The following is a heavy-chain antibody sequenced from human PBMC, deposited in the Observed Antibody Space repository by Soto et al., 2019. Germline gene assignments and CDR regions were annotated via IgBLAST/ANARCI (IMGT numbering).Heavy chain of an antibody. D-gene: IGHD3-22*01. Sequence: SLKISCKGSGHIFSNYWIGWVRQMPGKGLEWMGIIHPGDSDTRYSPSFQGQVTITVDKSINTAYLQWSRLKASDTAIYYCARQRLWGTSGYYYFENWGQGTLVTVSS. CDR1: GHIFSNYW. CDR2: IHPGDSDT. CDR3: ARQRLWGTSGYYYFEN. J-gene: IGHJ4*02. V-gene: IGHV5-51*01.